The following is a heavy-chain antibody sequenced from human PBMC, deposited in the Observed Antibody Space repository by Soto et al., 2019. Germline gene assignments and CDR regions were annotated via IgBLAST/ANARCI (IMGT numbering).Heavy chain of an antibody. Sequence: PGGSLRLSCAASGFTFSSYSMNWVRQAPGKGLEWVSSISSSSSYIYYADSVKGRFTISRDNAKNSLYLQMNSLRAGDTAVYYCARDSHPSTLFEYSSSTRQDYWGQGTLVTVSS. D-gene: IGHD6-6*01. CDR3: ARDSHPSTLFEYSSSTRQDY. CDR2: ISSSSSYI. CDR1: GFTFSSYS. J-gene: IGHJ4*02. V-gene: IGHV3-21*01.